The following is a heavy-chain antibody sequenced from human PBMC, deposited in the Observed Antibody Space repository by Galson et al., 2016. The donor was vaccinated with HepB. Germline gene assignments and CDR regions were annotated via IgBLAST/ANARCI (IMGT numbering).Heavy chain of an antibody. Sequence: QSGAEVKKPGESLKISCKASGYTFTSYDINWVRQATGQGLEWMGRMNPNSGNTGYAQKFQGRVTMTRNTSISTAYMELSSLRSEDTAVYYCARAWDSVGATTPSGWGQGTLVTVSS. V-gene: IGHV1-8*01. CDR1: GYTFTSYD. CDR2: MNPNSGNT. J-gene: IGHJ4*02. CDR3: ARAWDSVGATTPSG. D-gene: IGHD1-26*01.